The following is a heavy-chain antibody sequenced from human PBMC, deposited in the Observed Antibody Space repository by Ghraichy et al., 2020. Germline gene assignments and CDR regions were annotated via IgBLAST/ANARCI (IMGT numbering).Heavy chain of an antibody. D-gene: IGHD3-10*01. J-gene: IGHJ3*02. CDR3: AKDHTRVTMVRGTTFDI. Sequence: GGSLRLSCAASGFTFISYAISWVRQAPRKGLELVSAISGSGGSTYYADSVKGRCTISRVNSKNTQYLQMNSLRAADTAVDYCAKDHTRVTMVRGTTFDIRGQGTMV. CDR1: GFTFISYA. V-gene: IGHV3-23*01. CDR2: ISGSGGST.